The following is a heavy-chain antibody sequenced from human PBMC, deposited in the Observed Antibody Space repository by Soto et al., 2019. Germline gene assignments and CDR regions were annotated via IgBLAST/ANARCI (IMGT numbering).Heavy chain of an antibody. V-gene: IGHV3-30-3*01. CDR3: ARGVGAAANWFDP. D-gene: IGHD1-26*01. CDR2: ISYDGSNK. Sequence: QVQLVESGGGVVQAGRSLRLSCAASGFTFSSYAMHWVRQAPCKGLEGLAVISYDGSNKYYEDSVKGRFTISRDNSKNKLYLQMNSLRDEDTAVYYCARGVGAAANWFDPWGQGTLVTVSS. CDR1: GFTFSSYA. J-gene: IGHJ5*02.